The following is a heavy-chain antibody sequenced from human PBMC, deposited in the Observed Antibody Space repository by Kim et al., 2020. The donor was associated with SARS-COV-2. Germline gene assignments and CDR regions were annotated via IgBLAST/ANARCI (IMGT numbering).Heavy chain of an antibody. J-gene: IGHJ4*02. V-gene: IGHV4-39*01. CDR3: ARNIVVVPAAMTGDFDY. Sequence: KRRVTISVDTSKNQFSLKLSSVTAADTAVYYCARNIVVVPAAMTGDFDYWGQGTLVTVSS. D-gene: IGHD2-2*01.